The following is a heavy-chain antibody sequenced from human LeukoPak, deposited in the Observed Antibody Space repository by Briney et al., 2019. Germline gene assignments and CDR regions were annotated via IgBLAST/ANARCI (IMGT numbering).Heavy chain of an antibody. J-gene: IGHJ4*02. V-gene: IGHV4-59*12. CDR1: GGSFSGYY. Sequence: SETLSLTCAVYGGSFSGYYWSWIRQPPGKGLEWIGYIYYSGTTDYSPSLRSRVTMSLDTSKNQFSLKLSSVTAADTAVYYCARDCSGGSCYWESGYWGQGTLVTVSS. CDR2: IYYSGTT. D-gene: IGHD2-15*01. CDR3: ARDCSGGSCYWESGY.